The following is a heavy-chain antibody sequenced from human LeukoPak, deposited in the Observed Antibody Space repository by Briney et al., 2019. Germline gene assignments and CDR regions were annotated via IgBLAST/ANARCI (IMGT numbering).Heavy chain of an antibody. V-gene: IGHV4-61*02. Sequence: SETLSLTCTVSGGSISSGSYYWSWIRQPAGKGLEWIGRIYTSGSTNYNPSLKSRVTILVDTSKNQFSLKLSSVTAADTAVYYCAREEEGIAAAGTSNYYYYYYMDVWGKGTTVTVSS. CDR2: IYTSGST. D-gene: IGHD6-13*01. CDR3: AREEEGIAAAGTSNYYYYYYMDV. CDR1: GGSISSGSYY. J-gene: IGHJ6*03.